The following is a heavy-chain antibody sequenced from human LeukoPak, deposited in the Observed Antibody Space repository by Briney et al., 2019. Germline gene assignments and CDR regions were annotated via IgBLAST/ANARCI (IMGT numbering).Heavy chain of an antibody. D-gene: IGHD3-22*01. J-gene: IGHJ4*02. CDR1: GDSVSSNSAT. V-gene: IGHV6-1*01. Sequence: SQTLSLTCGISGDSVSSNSATWNWIRQSPSRGLEWLGRTYYRSKWSNDYAVSVKSRITINPDTSKNQFSLQLNSVTPEGTAVYYCARGTADTTGYYYVDYRGQGTLVTVSS. CDR2: TYYRSKWSN. CDR3: ARGTADTTGYYYVDY.